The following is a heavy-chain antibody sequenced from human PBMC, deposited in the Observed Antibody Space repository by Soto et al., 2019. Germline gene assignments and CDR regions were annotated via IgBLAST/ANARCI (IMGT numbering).Heavy chain of an antibody. Sequence: GGSLRLSCAASGFTVSSNYMSWVRQAPGKGLEWVSVIYSGGSTYYADSVKGRFTISRDNSKNTLYLQMNSLRAEDTAVYYRARVGIDYDSSGYYDYWGQGTLVTVSS. V-gene: IGHV3-53*01. J-gene: IGHJ4*02. CDR1: GFTVSSNY. CDR2: IYSGGST. CDR3: ARVGIDYDSSGYYDY. D-gene: IGHD3-22*01.